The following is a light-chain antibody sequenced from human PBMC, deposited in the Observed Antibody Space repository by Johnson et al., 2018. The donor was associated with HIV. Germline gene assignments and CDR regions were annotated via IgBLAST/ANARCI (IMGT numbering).Light chain of an antibody. CDR2: DNN. J-gene: IGLJ1*01. V-gene: IGLV1-51*01. CDR3: GTWDSSLSVV. CDR1: SSNIGNNY. Sequence: QSVLTQPPSVSAAPGQKVTISCSGSSSNIGNNYVSWYQQLPGTAPKLLIYDNNKRPSGIPDRFSGSKPGTSATLGITGLQTGDEADYYCGTWDSSLSVVFGTVTKV.